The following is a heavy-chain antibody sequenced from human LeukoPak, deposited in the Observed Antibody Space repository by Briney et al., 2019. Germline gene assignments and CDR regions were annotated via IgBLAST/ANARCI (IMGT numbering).Heavy chain of an antibody. Sequence: GASVKVSCKASGYTFTGYYMHWVRQAPGQGLEWMGWINPNSGGTNYAQKFQGRVTMTRDTSISTAYMELSRLRSDDTAVYYCARDLGRFGDSAFDIWGQGTMVTVSS. CDR2: INPNSGGT. D-gene: IGHD3-10*01. J-gene: IGHJ3*02. V-gene: IGHV1-2*02. CDR3: ARDLGRFGDSAFDI. CDR1: GYTFTGYY.